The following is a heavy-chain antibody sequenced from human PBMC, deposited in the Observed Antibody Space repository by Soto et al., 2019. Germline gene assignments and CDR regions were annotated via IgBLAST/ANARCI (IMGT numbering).Heavy chain of an antibody. D-gene: IGHD2-21*02. Sequence: PSETLSLTCTVSGGSITSSGYSWSWIRQPPGKGLEWIGYIYHSGSTYYNPSLKSRVTISVDRSKNQFSLKLSSVTAADTAVYYCARVCGGGDGAFYYGMDVWGQGTTVTVSS. CDR3: ARVCGGGDGAFYYGMDV. CDR1: GGSITSSGYS. V-gene: IGHV4-30-2*01. CDR2: IYHSGST. J-gene: IGHJ6*02.